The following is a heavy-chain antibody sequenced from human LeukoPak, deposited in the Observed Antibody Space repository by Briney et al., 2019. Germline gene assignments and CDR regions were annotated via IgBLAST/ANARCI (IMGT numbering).Heavy chain of an antibody. J-gene: IGHJ4*02. CDR1: GFTFDDYA. D-gene: IGHD1-1*01. Sequence: GGSLRLSCAASGFTFDDYAMHWVRQAPGKGLEWVSGISWNSGSIGYADSVKGRFTISRDNAKNSLYLQMNSLRAEDTAVYYCAKDRERWNDLPLLFDYWGQGTLVTVSS. CDR2: ISWNSGSI. V-gene: IGHV3-9*01. CDR3: AKDRERWNDLPLLFDY.